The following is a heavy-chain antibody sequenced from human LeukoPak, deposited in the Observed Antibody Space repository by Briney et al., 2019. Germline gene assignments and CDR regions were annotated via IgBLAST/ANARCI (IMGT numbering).Heavy chain of an antibody. D-gene: IGHD1-14*01. CDR1: GFTFGNSW. V-gene: IGHV3-74*01. CDR2: INADGSTT. CDR3: VVVVEPSDSDGFDV. J-gene: IGHJ3*01. Sequence: GGSLRLSCAASGFTFGNSWVHWVRQAPGKGLVWVSLINADGSTTTYADSVKGRFTISRDNARNTLSLQMNSLTIEDTAVYYCVVVVEPSDSDGFDVWGQGTMITVSS.